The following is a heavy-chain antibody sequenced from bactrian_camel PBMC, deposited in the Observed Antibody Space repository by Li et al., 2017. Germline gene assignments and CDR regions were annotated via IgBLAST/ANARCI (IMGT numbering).Heavy chain of an antibody. CDR3: AADFGCTVTLNSALYEYNY. J-gene: IGHJ4*01. V-gene: IGHV3S40*01. CDR2: SNGGGDVT. CDR1: GFRLRSAD. D-gene: IGHD3*01. Sequence: DVQLVESGGGLVQPGGSLTLSCVASGFRLRSADMSWVRQAPGKGLEWVSTSNGGGDVTRYTEFAKGRFTISRDNAQNTVYLQMNSLKPEDTAMYYCAADFGCTVTLNSALYEYNYWGQGTQVTVS.